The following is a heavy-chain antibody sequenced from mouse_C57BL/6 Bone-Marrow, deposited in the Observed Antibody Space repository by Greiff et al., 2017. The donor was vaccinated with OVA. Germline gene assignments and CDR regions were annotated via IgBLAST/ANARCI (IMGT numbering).Heavy chain of an antibody. CDR1: GFTFSSYT. D-gene: IGHD2-1*01. V-gene: IGHV5-9*01. CDR3: ARQGIYYGNYEVDY. Sequence: EVQLVESGGGLVKPGGSLKLSCAASGFTFSSYTMSWVRQTPEKRLEWVATISGGGGNTYYPDSVKGRFTISRDIAKHPLYLQMSSLRSEDTALYYVARQGIYYGNYEVDYWGQGTTLTVSS. CDR2: ISGGGGNT. J-gene: IGHJ2*01.